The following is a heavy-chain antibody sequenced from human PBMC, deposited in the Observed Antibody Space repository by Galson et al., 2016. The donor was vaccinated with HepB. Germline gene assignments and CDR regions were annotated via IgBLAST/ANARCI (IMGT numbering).Heavy chain of an antibody. J-gene: IGHJ6*02. V-gene: IGHV3-33*06. Sequence: SLRLSCAASGFTFSSYGMHWVRQAPGKGLEWVAVIWYNGMNKYYEDSVKGRFTISKDNSKNTLFLEMNSLRADDTAVYYCAKGEDAYYLDFYYGMDVWGRGTTVTVSS. CDR2: IWYNGMNK. CDR3: AKGEDAYYLDFYYGMDV. D-gene: IGHD3/OR15-3a*01. CDR1: GFTFSSYG.